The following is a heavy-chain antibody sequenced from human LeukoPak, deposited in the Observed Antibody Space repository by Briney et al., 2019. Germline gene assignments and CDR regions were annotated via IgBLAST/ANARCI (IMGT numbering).Heavy chain of an antibody. CDR1: GFTFSSYS. J-gene: IGHJ4*02. CDR2: IRYDGSNK. CDR3: AKGAYDFWSGYRF. Sequence: GGSLRLSCAASGFTFSSYSMNWVRQAPGKGLEWVAFIRYDGSNKYYADSVKGRFTISRDNSKNTLYLQMNSLRAEDTAVYYCAKGAYDFWSGYRFWGQGTLVTVSS. V-gene: IGHV3-30*02. D-gene: IGHD3-3*01.